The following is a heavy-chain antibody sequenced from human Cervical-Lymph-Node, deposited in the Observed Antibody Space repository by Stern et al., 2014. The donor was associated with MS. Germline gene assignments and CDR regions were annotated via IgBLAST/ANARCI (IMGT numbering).Heavy chain of an antibody. CDR1: GGSITNYY. CDR2: IYYSGST. D-gene: IGHD2/OR15-2a*01. Sequence: QVQLQESGPGLVKPSETLSLTCTVSGGSITNYYWSWIRQPPGKGLEGIGYIYYSGSTNYTPCLKSRVTISVDTSKNQFSLKLRSVTAADTDVYYCARDKGMFFLWGQGTLVTVSS. CDR3: ARDKGMFFL. V-gene: IGHV4-59*01. J-gene: IGHJ4*01.